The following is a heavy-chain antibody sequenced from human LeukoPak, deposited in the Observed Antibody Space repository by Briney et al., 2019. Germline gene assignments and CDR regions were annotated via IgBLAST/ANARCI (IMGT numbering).Heavy chain of an antibody. Sequence: SETLPLTCIVSGVSISTYYWSWIRQPAGKGLEWIGRVYTSGSTDYNPSLKSRVTMSVDTSKSQFSLKLSSVTAADTAVYYCARDDYNWFDPWGQGTLVTVSS. V-gene: IGHV4-4*07. J-gene: IGHJ5*02. D-gene: IGHD2-21*01. CDR2: VYTSGST. CDR3: ARDDYNWFDP. CDR1: GVSISTYY.